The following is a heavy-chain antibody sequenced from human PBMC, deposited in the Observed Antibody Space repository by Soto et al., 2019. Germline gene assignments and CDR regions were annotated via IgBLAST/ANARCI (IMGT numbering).Heavy chain of an antibody. Sequence: ASVKVSCKASGYTFTGYYMRWVRQAPGQGLEWMGWINPNNGGTNYAQKFQGRVTMTRDTSISTAYMELSRLRSDDTAVYYCARDLTMVRRGEFDYWGQGTLVTVSS. D-gene: IGHD3-10*01. V-gene: IGHV1-2*02. CDR1: GYTFTGYY. CDR3: ARDLTMVRRGEFDY. J-gene: IGHJ4*02. CDR2: INPNNGGT.